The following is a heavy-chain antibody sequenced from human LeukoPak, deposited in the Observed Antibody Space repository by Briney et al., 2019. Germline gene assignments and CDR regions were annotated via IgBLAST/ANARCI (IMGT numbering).Heavy chain of an antibody. CDR1: GFTASSNY. D-gene: IGHD6-19*01. J-gene: IGHJ4*02. CDR3: ARGGSSGPMDY. V-gene: IGHV3-66*02. Sequence: PGGSLRLSCAASGFTASSNYMSWVRQAPGKGLEWVSVIYSGGSTYYADAAKGRFTISRDNSKNTLYLQMNSLRAEATAVYYCARGGSSGPMDYWGQGTLVTVSS. CDR2: IYSGGST.